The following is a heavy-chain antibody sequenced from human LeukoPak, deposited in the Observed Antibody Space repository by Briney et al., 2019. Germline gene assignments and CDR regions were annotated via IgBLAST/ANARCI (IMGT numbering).Heavy chain of an antibody. V-gene: IGHV1-18*01. Sequence: ASVKVSCKASGGTFSSYAISWVRQAPGQGREWMGWISAYNGNTNYAQKLQGRVTMTTDTSTSTAYMELRSLRSDDTAVYYCARDYYDSSGYRLDAFDIWGQGTMVTVSS. CDR3: ARDYYDSSGYRLDAFDI. CDR2: ISAYNGNT. J-gene: IGHJ3*02. D-gene: IGHD3-22*01. CDR1: GGTFSSYA.